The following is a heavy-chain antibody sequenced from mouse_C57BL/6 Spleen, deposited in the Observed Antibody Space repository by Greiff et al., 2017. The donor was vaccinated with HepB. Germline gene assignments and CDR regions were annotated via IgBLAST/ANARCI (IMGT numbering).Heavy chain of an antibody. CDR1: GFSFNTYA. CDR2: IRSKSNNYAT. D-gene: IGHD3-2*02. V-gene: IGHV10-1*01. CDR3: VRQDSSGPFAY. J-gene: IGHJ3*01. Sequence: EVKLVESGGGLVQPKGSLKLSCAASGFSFNTYAMNWVRQAPGKGLEWVARIRSKSNNYATYYADSVKDRFTISRDDSESMLYLQMNNLKTEDTAMYYCVRQDSSGPFAYWGQGTLVTVSA.